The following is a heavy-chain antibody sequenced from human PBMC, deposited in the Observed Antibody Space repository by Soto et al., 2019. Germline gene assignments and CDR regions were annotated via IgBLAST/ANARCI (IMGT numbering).Heavy chain of an antibody. CDR3: ARLVYGSGSFRSGG. V-gene: IGHV1-69*13. CDR1: GGTFSSYA. Sequence: GASVKGSCKASGGTFSSYAISWVRQAPGQGLEWMGVINPSGGGTSYAQKFQGRVTITADESTSTAYMELSSLRSEDTAVYYCARLVYGSGSFRSGGWGQGTLVTVSS. D-gene: IGHD3-10*01. J-gene: IGHJ4*02. CDR2: INPSGGGT.